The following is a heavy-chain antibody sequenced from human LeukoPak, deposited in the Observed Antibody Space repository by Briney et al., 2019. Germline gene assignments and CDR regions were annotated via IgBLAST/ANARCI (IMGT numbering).Heavy chain of an antibody. CDR3: ARDPPSFQY. CDR2: ISSSRSSYI. J-gene: IGHJ1*01. CDR1: GFTFSNYN. Sequence: GTLRLSCAASGFTFSNYNMNWVRQAPGKGLEWVSTISSSRSSYIYYADSVKGRFTISRDNAKNSLYLQMNSLRAEDMAVYYCARDPPSFQYWGQGTLVTVSA. V-gene: IGHV3-21*01.